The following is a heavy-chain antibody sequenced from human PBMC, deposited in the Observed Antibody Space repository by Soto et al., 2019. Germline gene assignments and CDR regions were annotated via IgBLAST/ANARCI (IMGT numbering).Heavy chain of an antibody. CDR3: AREGKRGYSGYEPYYYYYGMDV. Sequence: GASVKVSCKASGYTFTSYGISWVRQAPGQGLEWMGWISAYNGNTNYAQKLQGRVTMTTDTSTSTAYMELRSLRSDDTAVYYCAREGKRGYSGYEPYYYYYGMDVWGQGTTVTVSS. CDR1: GYTFTSYG. D-gene: IGHD5-12*01. V-gene: IGHV1-18*01. CDR2: ISAYNGNT. J-gene: IGHJ6*02.